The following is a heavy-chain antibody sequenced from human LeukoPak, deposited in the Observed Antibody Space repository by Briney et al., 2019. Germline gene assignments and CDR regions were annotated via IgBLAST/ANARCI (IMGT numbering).Heavy chain of an antibody. CDR3: AREWYYDILTGSPWFDP. V-gene: IGHV4-61*01. D-gene: IGHD3-9*01. Sequence: SETLSLTCTVSGCSVSSGSYYWSWIRQPPGKGLEWIGYIYYSGSTNHNPSLKSRVTISVDTSKNQFSLKLSSVTAADTAVYYCAREWYYDILTGSPWFDPWGQGTLVTVSS. CDR1: GCSVSSGSYY. CDR2: IYYSGST. J-gene: IGHJ5*02.